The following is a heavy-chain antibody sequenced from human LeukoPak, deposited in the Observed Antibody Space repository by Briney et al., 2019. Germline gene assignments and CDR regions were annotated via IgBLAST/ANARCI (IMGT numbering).Heavy chain of an antibody. D-gene: IGHD3-22*01. CDR3: ARDLVVVSNYYYYGMDV. V-gene: IGHV1-46*01. CDR2: INPSGGST. Sequence: GASVKVSCKASGYTFTSYYMHWVRQAPGQGLEWMGIINPSGGSTSYAQKFQGRVTMTRDTSTSTVYMELSSLRSEDTAVYHCARDLVVVSNYYYYGMDVWGQGTTVTVSS. J-gene: IGHJ6*02. CDR1: GYTFTSYY.